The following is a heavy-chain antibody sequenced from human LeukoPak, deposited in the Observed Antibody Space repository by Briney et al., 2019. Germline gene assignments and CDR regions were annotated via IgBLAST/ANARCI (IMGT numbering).Heavy chain of an antibody. CDR3: TRPESSSXLACDH. Sequence: GGSLRLSCAASGFTFSSSWMHWVRQAPGKGLVWVSRINSDGSTTNYADSVKGRFIISRDNAKNTLYLQMNSLRAEDTAVYYCTRPESSSXLACDHWXQGTLXTVSS. D-gene: IGHD2-2*01. CDR1: GFTFSSSW. CDR2: INSDGSTT. J-gene: IGHJ4*02. V-gene: IGHV3-74*01.